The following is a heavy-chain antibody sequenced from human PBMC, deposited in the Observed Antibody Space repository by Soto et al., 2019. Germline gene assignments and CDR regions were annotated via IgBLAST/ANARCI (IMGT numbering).Heavy chain of an antibody. Sequence: KTSETLSLTCNVSGGSISHYYWTWVRQSPEKGLEWIGYMYYNGNINYNPSLKSRVTISIDTSKNQFSLTLKSVTAADTAVYYCASGGNWFDPWGKGVLVTVSS. CDR3: ASGGNWFDP. V-gene: IGHV4-59*01. CDR1: GGSISHYY. J-gene: IGHJ5*02. CDR2: MYYNGNI. D-gene: IGHD3-16*01.